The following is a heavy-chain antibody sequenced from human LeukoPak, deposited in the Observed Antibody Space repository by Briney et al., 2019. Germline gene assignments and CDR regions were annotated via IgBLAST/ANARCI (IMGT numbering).Heavy chain of an antibody. D-gene: IGHD3-10*01. CDR1: GFTFSSYG. J-gene: IGHJ4*02. CDR3: ARDIYGSGSSQFDY. V-gene: IGHV3-7*05. Sequence: GGSLRLSCEASGFTFSSYGMSWVRQAPGKGLEWVADIRRDGSETYYVDSVKGRFTISRDNAKNSLYLQMNSLRAEDTAVYYCARDIYGSGSSQFDYWGQGTLVTVSS. CDR2: IRRDGSET.